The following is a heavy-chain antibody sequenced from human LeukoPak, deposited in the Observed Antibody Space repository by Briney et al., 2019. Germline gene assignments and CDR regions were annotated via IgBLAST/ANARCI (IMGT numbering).Heavy chain of an antibody. J-gene: IGHJ3*02. Sequence: PSETLSLTRTVSGGSISSGDYYWSWIRQPPGKGLEWIGYIYYSGSTYYNPSLQSRVTISVDTSKNQLSLKLSSVTAADTAVYYCARKGYSNAFDIWGQGTMVTVSS. CDR3: ARKGYSNAFDI. V-gene: IGHV4-30-4*08. CDR1: GGSISSGDYY. CDR2: IYYSGST. D-gene: IGHD3-22*01.